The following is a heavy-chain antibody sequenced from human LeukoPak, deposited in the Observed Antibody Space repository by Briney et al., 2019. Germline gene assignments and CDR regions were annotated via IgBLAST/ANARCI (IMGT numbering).Heavy chain of an antibody. Sequence: ASVKVSCNASGYTFTGYYMHWGRQAPGQGLKWMGWINPNSGGTNYAQKFQGRVTMTRDTSISTAYMELSRLRSDDTAVYYCAIPGGYCSSTSCYAGGDYYYYMDVWGKGTTVTVSS. V-gene: IGHV1-2*02. D-gene: IGHD2-2*01. CDR1: GYTFTGYY. CDR2: INPNSGGT. CDR3: AIPGGYCSSTSCYAGGDYYYYMDV. J-gene: IGHJ6*03.